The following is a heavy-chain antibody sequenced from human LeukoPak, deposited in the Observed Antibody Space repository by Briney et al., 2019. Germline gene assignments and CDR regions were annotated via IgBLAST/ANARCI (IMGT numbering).Heavy chain of an antibody. CDR2: ISPNGGGT. J-gene: IGHJ4*02. V-gene: IGHV1-2*02. CDR3: ARPYGDYTDYFFDY. Sequence: GASVKVSCKASGYTFTGHYMHWVPQAPGQGLEWVGWISPNGGGTSYAQKFQDRVTMTRDTSISTAYMELSRLRSDDTAVYFCARPYGDYTDYFFDYWGQGTLVTVSS. CDR1: GYTFTGHY. D-gene: IGHD4-17*01.